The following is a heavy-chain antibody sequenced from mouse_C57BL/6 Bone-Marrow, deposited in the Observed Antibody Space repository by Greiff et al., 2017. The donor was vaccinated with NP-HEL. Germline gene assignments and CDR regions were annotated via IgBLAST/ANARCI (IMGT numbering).Heavy chain of an antibody. Sequence: QVQLQQPGAELVKPGASVKLSCKASGYTFTSYWMQWVTQRPGQGLEWIGEIDPSDSYTNYNQTFKGKATLTVDTSSSTAYMQLSSRTSEDSAVYFCARPNWDHWYFDVWGTGTTVTVSS. CDR2: IDPSDSYT. CDR1: GYTFTSYW. J-gene: IGHJ1*03. D-gene: IGHD4-1*01. CDR3: ARPNWDHWYFDV. V-gene: IGHV1-50*01.